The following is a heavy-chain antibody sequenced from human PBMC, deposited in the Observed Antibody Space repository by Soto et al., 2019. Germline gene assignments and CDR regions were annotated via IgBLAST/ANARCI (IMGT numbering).Heavy chain of an antibody. D-gene: IGHD1-1*01. CDR1: GGTFSSYA. J-gene: IGHJ6*02. CDR3: ARGSSGPLNFAYYGMDV. Sequence: ASVKVSCKASGGTFSSYAISWVRQAPGQGLEWMGGIIPIFGTANYAQKFQGRVTITADESTSTAYMELSSLRSEDTAVYYCARGSSGPLNFAYYGMDVWGQGTTVTVSS. V-gene: IGHV1-69*13. CDR2: IIPIFGTA.